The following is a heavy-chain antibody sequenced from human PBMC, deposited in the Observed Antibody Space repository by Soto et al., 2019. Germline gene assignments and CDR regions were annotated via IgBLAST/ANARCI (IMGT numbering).Heavy chain of an antibody. CDR3: ARVVRALSLAAVPDY. D-gene: IGHD6-6*01. CDR2: VSSSGSPI. Sequence: RLSCAASGFTSSDYYMSWIRQAPGKGLVWVSYVSSSGSPIYYADSVKGRFTIPRDNAKNSLYLQVNSLRAEDTAVYYCARVVRALSLAAVPDYWGQGTLVTVSS. V-gene: IGHV3-11*01. CDR1: GFTSSDYY. J-gene: IGHJ4*02.